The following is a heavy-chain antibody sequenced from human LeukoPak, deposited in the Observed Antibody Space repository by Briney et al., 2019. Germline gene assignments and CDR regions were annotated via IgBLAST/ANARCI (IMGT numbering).Heavy chain of an antibody. CDR3: ARATESIFWSGYSH. D-gene: IGHD3-3*01. J-gene: IGHJ4*01. CDR2: ISGNGVGT. CDR1: GFSFSTYA. V-gene: IGHV3-23*01. Sequence: GRSLRLSCAASGFSFSTYAMSWVRQAPGKGLEWVSSISGNGVGTYYADSVKGRFSISRDNSKNTLYLLMDRLRAEDTAVYYCARATESIFWSGYSHWGQGALVTVSS.